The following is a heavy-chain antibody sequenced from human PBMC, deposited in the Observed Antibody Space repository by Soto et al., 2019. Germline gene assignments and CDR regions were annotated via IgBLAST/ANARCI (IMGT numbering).Heavy chain of an antibody. J-gene: IGHJ4*02. V-gene: IGHV1-3*01. D-gene: IGHD5-12*01. CDR1: GYTLTNHA. CDR2: INAGNANT. CDR3: ARAPEGATIYYFDY. Sequence: ASVKVSCKASGYTLTNHAIHWVRQAPGQRLEWMGWINAGNANTKYSQKFQGRVTITRDTSASTAYMDLSSLRSEDTAVYYCARAPEGATIYYFDYWGQGTLVTVSS.